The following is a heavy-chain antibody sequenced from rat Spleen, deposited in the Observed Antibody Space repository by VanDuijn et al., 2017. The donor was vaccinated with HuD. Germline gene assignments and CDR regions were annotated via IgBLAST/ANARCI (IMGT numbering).Heavy chain of an antibody. V-gene: IGHV3-3*01. CDR2: INSACTT. D-gene: IGHD1-6*01. CDR3: ARSEGTHYYLPFAD. CDR1: GNSIANGYR. Sequence: EVQLQESGPGLVKPSQSLSLTCSVTGNSIANGYRWNWIRRFPGRKLEWMGYINSACTTVYNPSPKSRISITRDTTRNQFFLQVNSLSTEDTATYYCARSEGTHYYLPFADWGQGTLVTVSS. J-gene: IGHJ3*01.